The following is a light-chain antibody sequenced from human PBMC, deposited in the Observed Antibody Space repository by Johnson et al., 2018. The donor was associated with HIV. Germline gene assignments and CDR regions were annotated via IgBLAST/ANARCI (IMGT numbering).Light chain of an antibody. J-gene: IGLJ1*01. Sequence: QFVLTQPPSASGTPGQRVTISCSGSNSNIGSNTVNWYQQLPGTAPKLLIYSNNQRPSGVPDRFSGSKSGTSASLAISGLQSEDEADYYCAAWDDSLNGHYVFGTGTKVTVL. V-gene: IGLV1-44*01. CDR1: NSNIGSNT. CDR2: SNN. CDR3: AAWDDSLNGHYV.